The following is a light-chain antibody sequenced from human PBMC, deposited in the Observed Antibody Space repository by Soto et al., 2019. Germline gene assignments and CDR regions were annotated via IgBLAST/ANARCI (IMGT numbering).Light chain of an antibody. CDR3: TSFATSSTYV. V-gene: IGLV2-14*01. Sequence: QSALTQPASVSGSPGQSVTISCTGTNSDVGAYNYVSWYQQYPGKAPKLMIYGVNNRPPGVPNRFSGSKSGNTASLTISGLQAEDEADYYCTSFATSSTYVVGAGTKLTVL. J-gene: IGLJ1*01. CDR1: NSDVGAYNY. CDR2: GVN.